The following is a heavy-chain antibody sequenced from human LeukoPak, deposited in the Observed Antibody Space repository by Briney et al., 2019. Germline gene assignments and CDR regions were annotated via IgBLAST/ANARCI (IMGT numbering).Heavy chain of an antibody. CDR3: ARENYHGLDV. CDR2: IWYDGSNK. V-gene: IGHV3-33*01. CDR1: GFTFSSYG. J-gene: IGHJ6*02. Sequence: GGSLRLSCAASGFTFSSYGMHWVRQAPGKGLEWVAVIWYDGSNKYYADSVKGRFTISRDNAKNTVYVQMSSLRAEDTAVYYCARENYHGLDVWGQGTTVTVSS.